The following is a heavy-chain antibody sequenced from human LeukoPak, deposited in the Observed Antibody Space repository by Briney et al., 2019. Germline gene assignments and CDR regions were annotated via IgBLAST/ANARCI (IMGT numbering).Heavy chain of an antibody. CDR2: ISGGGGST. CDR1: GFTFSNYA. D-gene: IGHD4-17*01. V-gene: IGHV3-23*01. Sequence: GGSLRLSCAASGFTFSNYAMNWVRQAPGKGLEWVSTISGGGGSTYYADSVKGRFTISRDNSKYTLYLQINSLRAEDTAVYYCARDPHYGYLDYWGQGTLVTVSS. J-gene: IGHJ4*02. CDR3: ARDPHYGYLDY.